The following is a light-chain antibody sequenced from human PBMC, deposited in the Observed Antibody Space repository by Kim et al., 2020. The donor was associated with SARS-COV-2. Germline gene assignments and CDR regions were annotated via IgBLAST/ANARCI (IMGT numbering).Light chain of an antibody. Sequence: DIQMTQSPSSLSASVGDRVTITCRASQDISKDLAWYQQKPGNAPKLLIFAASALQSGVPTRFSGSGAGTDFTLTISSLQPEDVATYYCHKYNGAPWTFGQGTKL. V-gene: IGKV1-27*01. J-gene: IGKJ1*01. CDR1: QDISKD. CDR3: HKYNGAPWT. CDR2: AAS.